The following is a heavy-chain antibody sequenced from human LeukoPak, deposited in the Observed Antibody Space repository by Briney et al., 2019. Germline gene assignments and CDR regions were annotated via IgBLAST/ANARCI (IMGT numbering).Heavy chain of an antibody. D-gene: IGHD5-24*01. J-gene: IGHJ3*02. CDR1: GGTFSSYA. CDR2: IIPIFGTA. CDR3: ARGSEMATITGDAFDI. V-gene: IGHV1-69*13. Sequence: AASVTVSCKASGGTFSSYAISWVRQAPGQGLEWMGGIIPIFGTANYAQKFQGRVTITADESTSTAYMELSSLRSEDTAVYYCARGSEMATITGDAFDIWGQGTMVTVSS.